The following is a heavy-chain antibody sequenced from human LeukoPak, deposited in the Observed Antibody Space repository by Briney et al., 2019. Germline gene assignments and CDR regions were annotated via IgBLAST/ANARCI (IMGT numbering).Heavy chain of an antibody. CDR2: IIPILGIA. Sequence: SVKVSCKASGGTFYSYAISWVRQAPGQGLEWMGRIIPILGIANYAQKFQGRVTITADKSTSTAYMELSSLRSEDTAVHYCARYGSGSYSYWGQGTLVTVSS. CDR1: GGTFYSYA. D-gene: IGHD3-10*01. V-gene: IGHV1-69*04. J-gene: IGHJ4*02. CDR3: ARYGSGSYSY.